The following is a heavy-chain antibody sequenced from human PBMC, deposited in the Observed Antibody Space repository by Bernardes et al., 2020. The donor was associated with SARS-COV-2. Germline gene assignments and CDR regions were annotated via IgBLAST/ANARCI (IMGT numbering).Heavy chain of an antibody. CDR3: AKPQPPRTVTTLFDY. J-gene: IGHJ4*02. Sequence: GGSLRLSCAASGFTFSSYAMSWVRQVPGKGLEWVSAIRHSGGTTYYADSVKGRFTISRDNSKNTLYLQMNSLRADDTAVYYCAKPQPPRTVTTLFDYWGQGTLVTVSS. D-gene: IGHD4-17*01. CDR1: GFTFSSYA. CDR2: IRHSGGTT. V-gene: IGHV3-23*01.